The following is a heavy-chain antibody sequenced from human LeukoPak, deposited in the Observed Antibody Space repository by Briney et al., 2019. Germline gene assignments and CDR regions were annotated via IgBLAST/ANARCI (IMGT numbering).Heavy chain of an antibody. D-gene: IGHD3-22*01. J-gene: IGHJ4*02. CDR3: AKVEPYYYDSSGQLGF. Sequence: PGGSLRLSCAASGFTFSSYAMSWVRQAPGKGLEWVSAISGSGGSTYYADSVKGRLTISRDNSKNTLYLQMNSLRAEDTAVYYCAKVEPYYYDSSGQLGFWGQGTLVTVSS. CDR2: ISGSGGST. CDR1: GFTFSSYA. V-gene: IGHV3-23*01.